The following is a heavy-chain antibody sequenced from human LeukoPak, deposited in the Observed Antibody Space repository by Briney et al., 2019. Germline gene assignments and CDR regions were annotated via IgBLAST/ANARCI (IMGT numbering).Heavy chain of an antibody. CDR3: ARVTMIVVVNDWFDP. CDR1: GYTFTGYY. Sequence: ASVKVSCKASGYTFTGYYMHWVRQAPGQGLEWMGWINPNSGGTNYAQKFQGRVTMTRDTSISTAYMELSRLRSDDTAVYYCARVTMIVVVNDWFDPWGQGTLVTVSS. J-gene: IGHJ5*02. CDR2: INPNSGGT. V-gene: IGHV1-2*02. D-gene: IGHD3-22*01.